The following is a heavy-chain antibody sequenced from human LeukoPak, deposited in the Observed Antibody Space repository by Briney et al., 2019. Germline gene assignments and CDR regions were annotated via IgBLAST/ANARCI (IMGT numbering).Heavy chain of an antibody. J-gene: IGHJ6*03. Sequence: SETLSLTCAVSGGSISNYHWSWIRQPPGKGLEWVGYIYTSGTTNYNPSLKSRVTISVDTSKNHFSLRLSSVTAAGTAVYYCARRTHHYYYMDVWGKGTTVTVSS. V-gene: IGHV4-4*09. CDR1: GGSISNYH. CDR2: IYTSGTT. CDR3: ARRTHHYYYMDV.